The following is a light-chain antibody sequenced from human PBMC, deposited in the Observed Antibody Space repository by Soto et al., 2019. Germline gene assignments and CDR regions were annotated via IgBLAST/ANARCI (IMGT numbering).Light chain of an antibody. CDR1: QSVSSTY. V-gene: IGKV3-20*01. CDR2: GAA. J-gene: IGKJ2*01. CDR3: QQYGSSPPT. Sequence: EMVLTQSPGTLSLSPGARATLSCRASQSVSSTYFAWYQQKPGQALRLLIYGAASRATGIPDRFSGSGSGTDFTLTISRLEPEDFAVYYWQQYGSSPPTFGQGTKLEIK.